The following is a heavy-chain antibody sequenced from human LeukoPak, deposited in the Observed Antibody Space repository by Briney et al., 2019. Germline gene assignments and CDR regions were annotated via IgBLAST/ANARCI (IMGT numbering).Heavy chain of an antibody. CDR2: IYYSGST. V-gene: IGHV4-39*01. D-gene: IGHD3-10*01. Sequence: KASETLSLTCTVSGGSISSCSYYWGWIRQPPGKGLEWIGGIYYSGSTYYNPSLKSRVTISVDTSKNQFSLKLSSVTAADTAVYYCARRMWFGDLYYFDYWGQGTLVTVSS. CDR3: ARRMWFGDLYYFDY. J-gene: IGHJ4*02. CDR1: GGSISSCSYY.